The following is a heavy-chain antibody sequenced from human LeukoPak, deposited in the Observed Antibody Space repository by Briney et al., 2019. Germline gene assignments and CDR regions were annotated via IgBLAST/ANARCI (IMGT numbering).Heavy chain of an antibody. Sequence: GGSLRLSCAASGFTFDDYAMHWVRQAPGKGLEWVSLISWDGGSTYYADSVKGRFTISRDNSKNSLYLQMNSLRVEDTALYYCAKDIGSSWTGGFDYWGQGTLVTVSS. J-gene: IGHJ4*02. D-gene: IGHD6-13*01. CDR2: ISWDGGST. CDR1: GFTFDDYA. V-gene: IGHV3-43D*03. CDR3: AKDIGSSWTGGFDY.